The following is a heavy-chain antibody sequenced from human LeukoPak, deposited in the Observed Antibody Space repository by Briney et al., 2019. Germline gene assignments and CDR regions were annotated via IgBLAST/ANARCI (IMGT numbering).Heavy chain of an antibody. Sequence: PGGSLRLSCAASGFTFSSDWMSWVRQAPGKGLEWVANIKEDGREKYYVDSVKGRFTISRDNAKNSLYLQMNSLRVEDTALYYCARDRPGLSRSGWYAGCWDQGTLVTVSS. V-gene: IGHV3-7*01. CDR1: GFTFSSDW. D-gene: IGHD6-19*01. J-gene: IGHJ4*02. CDR3: ARDRPGLSRSGWYAGC. CDR2: IKEDGREK.